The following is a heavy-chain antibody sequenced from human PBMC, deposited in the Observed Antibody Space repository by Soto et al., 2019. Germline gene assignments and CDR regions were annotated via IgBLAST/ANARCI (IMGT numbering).Heavy chain of an antibody. Sequence: ASVKVSCKASGYTFTSYYMHWVRQAPGQGLEWMGIINPSGGSTSYAQKFQGRVTMTRDTSTSTVYMELSSLRSEDTAVYYCAMKSSSNVISASGTFDYWGQGTPVTVSS. CDR1: GYTFTSYY. J-gene: IGHJ4*02. CDR3: AMKSSSNVISASGTFDY. CDR2: INPSGGST. V-gene: IGHV1-46*01. D-gene: IGHD6-6*01.